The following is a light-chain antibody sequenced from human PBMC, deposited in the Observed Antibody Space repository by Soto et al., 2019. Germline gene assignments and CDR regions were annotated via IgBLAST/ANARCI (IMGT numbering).Light chain of an antibody. V-gene: IGLV2-14*03. CDR1: RSDVGYYDY. Sequence: QSALTQPASVSGSPGQSITISCTGTRSDVGYYDYVSWYQQHPGKAPTLVIYDVSHRPSGVSDRFSGSKSGNTASLTISGLQAEDEGDYYCSSYTTAYTWMFGGGTTLTVL. J-gene: IGLJ3*02. CDR3: SSYTTAYTWM. CDR2: DVS.